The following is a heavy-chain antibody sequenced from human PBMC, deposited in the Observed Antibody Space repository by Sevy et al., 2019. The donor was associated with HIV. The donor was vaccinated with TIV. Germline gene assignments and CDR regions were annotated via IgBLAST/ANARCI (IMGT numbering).Heavy chain of an antibody. CDR1: GFTFSNYA. D-gene: IGHD6-13*01. CDR2: LSGGGTIT. Sequence: GGSLRLSCAASGFTFSNYAMTWVRQAPGKGLEWVSTLSGGGTITYYADSVKGRFTVSRDNSKNTLYLQMNSLRAEETAVYYCAKNPGMAATGLYGMDVWGQGTTVTVSS. CDR3: AKNPGMAATGLYGMDV. J-gene: IGHJ6*02. V-gene: IGHV3-23*01.